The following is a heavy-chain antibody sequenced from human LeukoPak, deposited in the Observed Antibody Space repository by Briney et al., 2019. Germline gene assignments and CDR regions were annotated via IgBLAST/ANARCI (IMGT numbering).Heavy chain of an antibody. CDR3: ASWDGDYYDSSGVAWFDP. Sequence: PSETLSLTCTVSGGSISSYYWSWIRQPPGKGLEWIGYIYYSGSINYNPSLKSRVTISVDTSKNQFSLKLSSVTAADTAVYYCASWDGDYYDSSGVAWFDPWGQGTLVTVSS. J-gene: IGHJ5*02. V-gene: IGHV4-59*08. CDR2: IYYSGSI. D-gene: IGHD3-22*01. CDR1: GGSISSYY.